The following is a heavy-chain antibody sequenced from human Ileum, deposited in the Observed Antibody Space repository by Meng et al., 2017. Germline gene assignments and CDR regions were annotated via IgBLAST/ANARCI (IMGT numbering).Heavy chain of an antibody. CDR3: ARGLFAEGFGY. CDR1: GGSVSSDTTA. J-gene: IGHJ4*02. V-gene: IGHV6-1*01. D-gene: IGHD2-21*01. CDR2: TYYRSKWYN. Sequence: SETLSLTCAISGGSVSSDTTAWNCIRQAPSRGLVWLGRTYYRSKWYNDYAVSVKSRITINPDTSKNQFSLQLNSVTPEDTAVYYCARGLFAEGFGYWGQGTLVTVSS.